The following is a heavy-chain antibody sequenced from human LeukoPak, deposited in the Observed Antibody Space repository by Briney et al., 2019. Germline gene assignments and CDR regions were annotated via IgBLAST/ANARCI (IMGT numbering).Heavy chain of an antibody. J-gene: IGHJ6*02. V-gene: IGHV3-33*01. CDR1: GFTFSSYG. CDR2: IWYDGSNK. Sequence: GGSLRLSCAASGFTFSSYGMHWVRQAPGKGLEWVAVIWYDGSNKYYAGSVKGRFTISRDNSKNTLYLQMNSLRAEDTAVYYCARGRFPSVYGMDVWGQGTTVTVSS. D-gene: IGHD3-3*01. CDR3: ARGRFPSVYGMDV.